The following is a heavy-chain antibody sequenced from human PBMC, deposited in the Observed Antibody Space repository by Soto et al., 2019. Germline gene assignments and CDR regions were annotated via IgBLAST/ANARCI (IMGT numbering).Heavy chain of an antibody. D-gene: IGHD2-15*01. V-gene: IGHV1-69*13. J-gene: IGHJ4*02. CDR3: ARVGVGCSGGSCNDY. CDR1: GGTFSSYA. CDR2: IIPIFGTA. Sequence: EASVKVSCKASGGTFSSYAISWVRQAPGQGLEWMGGIIPIFGTANYAQKFQGRVTITADESTSTAYMELSSLRSEDTAVYYCARVGVGCSGGSCNDYWGQGTLVTVSS.